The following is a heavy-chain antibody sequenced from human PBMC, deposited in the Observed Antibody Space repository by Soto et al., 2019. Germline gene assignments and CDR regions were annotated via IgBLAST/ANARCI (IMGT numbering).Heavy chain of an antibody. CDR2: IYSGGGT. V-gene: IGHV3-66*01. CDR3: ATRMTTAPY. Sequence: EVRLVQSGGGLVQPGGSLRLSCAASLFIVSDNYMSWVRQAPGKGLEWVSLIYSGGGTDYAESVKGRFTISRDNSKNTLYLQMNNLNAEDTGIYYCATRMTTAPYWGQGTVVTVSS. J-gene: IGHJ4*02. D-gene: IGHD4-17*01. CDR1: LFIVSDNY.